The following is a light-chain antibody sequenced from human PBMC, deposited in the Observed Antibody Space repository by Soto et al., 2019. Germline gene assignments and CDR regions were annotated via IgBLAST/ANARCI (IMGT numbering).Light chain of an antibody. J-gene: IGKJ1*01. CDR3: QQYYSYPWT. CDR2: DAS. CDR1: QSVSTR. V-gene: IGKV1-5*02. Sequence: EIQMTQSPSCLSASVGDGVNIXCRASQSVSTRLAWYQQKPGKAPKVLISDASSWAGGGPSRFTGSGSVTEFTRTISCLQSEDFATYYRQQYYSYPWTFGQGTKVDIK.